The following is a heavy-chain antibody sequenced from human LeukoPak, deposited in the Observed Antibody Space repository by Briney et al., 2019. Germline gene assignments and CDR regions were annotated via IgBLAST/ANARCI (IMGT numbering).Heavy chain of an antibody. D-gene: IGHD2-2*01. V-gene: IGHV4-59*01. CDR2: IYYSGST. CDR3: ASGYHGPFNY. CDR1: GGSISSYY. J-gene: IGHJ4*02. Sequence: ETLSLTCTVSGGSISSYYWSWIRQPPGKGLEWIGYIYYSGSTNYNPSLESRVTISVDTSKNQFSLRLTSVTAADTAVYYCASGYHGPFNYWGQGTLVTVSS.